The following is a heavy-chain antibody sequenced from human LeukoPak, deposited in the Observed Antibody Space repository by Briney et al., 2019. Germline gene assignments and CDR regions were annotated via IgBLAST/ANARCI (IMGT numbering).Heavy chain of an antibody. CDR1: GFTFSSYD. J-gene: IGHJ6*04. Sequence: GGXXRLSCAASGFTFSSYDMHWVRHATGKGLEWVSAIGTAGDPYYPGSVKGRFTISRENAKNSLYLQMNSLRAGDTAVYYCARVVRGAYYGMDVWGKGTTVTVSS. V-gene: IGHV3-13*05. CDR3: ARVVRGAYYGMDV. D-gene: IGHD3-10*02. CDR2: IGTAGDP.